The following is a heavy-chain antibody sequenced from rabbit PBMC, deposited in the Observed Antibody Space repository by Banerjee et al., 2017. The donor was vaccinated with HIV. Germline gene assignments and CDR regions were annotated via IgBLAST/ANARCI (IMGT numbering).Heavy chain of an antibody. CDR2: IAAGSGGGT. J-gene: IGHJ4*01. V-gene: IGHV1S45*01. Sequence: QEQLVESGGGLVQPEGSLALTCTASGFSFSSSYYLCWVRQAPGKGLEWIACIAAGSGGGTTYASWAKGRFTISKTSSTTVTLQMTSLTAADTASYFCARDLAGVIGWNFNLWGPGTLVTVS. D-gene: IGHD4-1*01. CDR3: ARDLAGVIGWNFNL. CDR1: GFSFSSSYY.